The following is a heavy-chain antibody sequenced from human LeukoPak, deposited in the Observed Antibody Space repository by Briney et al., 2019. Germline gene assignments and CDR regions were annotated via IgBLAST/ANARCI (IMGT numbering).Heavy chain of an antibody. V-gene: IGHV4-39*01. CDR2: IYYSGST. CDR1: GGSLSRVSQY. CDR3: ARATTVTYAVFDY. J-gene: IGHJ4*02. Sequence: PSETLSLTCTVSGGSLSRVSQYWGWLRQSPGKGLEWIGSIYYSGSTYYKPSLKSRVTISVETFNNQFSLKLSSVAAADTAVYYCARATTVTYAVFDYWGQGTLVTVSS. D-gene: IGHD4-17*01.